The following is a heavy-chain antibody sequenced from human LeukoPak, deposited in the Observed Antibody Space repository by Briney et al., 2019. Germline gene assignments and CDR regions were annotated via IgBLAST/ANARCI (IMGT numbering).Heavy chain of an antibody. CDR3: FLEMATMGSP. Sequence: HAGGSLRLSCAASGFTFSSYAMSWVRQAPGKGLEWVSVIYSGGSTYYADSVKGRFTISRDNSKNTLYLQMNSLRAEDTAVYYCFLEMATMGSPWGQGTLVTVSS. CDR1: GFTFSSYA. J-gene: IGHJ5*02. CDR2: IYSGGST. V-gene: IGHV3-53*01. D-gene: IGHD5-24*01.